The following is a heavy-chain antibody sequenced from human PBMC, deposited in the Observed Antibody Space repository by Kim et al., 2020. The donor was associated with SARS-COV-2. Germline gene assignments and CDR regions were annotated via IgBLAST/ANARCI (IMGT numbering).Heavy chain of an antibody. V-gene: IGHV1-2*02. D-gene: IGHD1-20*01. Sequence: ASVKVSCKASGYTFTGYYMHWVRQAPGQGLEWMGWINPNSGGTNYAQKFQGRVTMTRDTSISTAYMELSRLRSDDTAVYYCARDCSSTNWNDPGDYWGQGTLVTVSS. CDR3: ARDCSSTNWNDPGDY. CDR2: INPNSGGT. CDR1: GYTFTGYY. J-gene: IGHJ4*02.